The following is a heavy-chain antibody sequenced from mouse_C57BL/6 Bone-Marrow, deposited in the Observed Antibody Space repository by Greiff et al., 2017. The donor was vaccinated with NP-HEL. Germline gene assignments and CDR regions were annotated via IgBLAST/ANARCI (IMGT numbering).Heavy chain of an antibody. CDR3: ARSGGDYGSSYHLDY. CDR2: IYPRSGNT. CDR1: GYTFTSYG. V-gene: IGHV1-81*01. J-gene: IGHJ2*01. D-gene: IGHD1-1*01. Sequence: VQLQQSGAELARPGASVKLSCKASGYTFTSYGISWVKQRTGQGLEWIGEIYPRSGNTYYNEKFKGKATLTADKSSSTAYMELRSLTSEDSAVYFCARSGGDYGSSYHLDYWGQGTTLTVSS.